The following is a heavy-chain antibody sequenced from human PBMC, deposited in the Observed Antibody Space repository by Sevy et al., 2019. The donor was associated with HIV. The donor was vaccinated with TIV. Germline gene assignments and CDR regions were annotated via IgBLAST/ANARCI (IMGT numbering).Heavy chain of an antibody. Sequence: GGSLRLSCAASGFTFSSYWMSWVRQAPGKGLEWVANIKQDGSEKYYVDSVKGRFTISRDNAKNSLYLQMNGLRAEDTAVYYCARDRYYDYIWGSYREDYFDYWGQGTLVTVSS. V-gene: IGHV3-7*03. J-gene: IGHJ4*02. CDR3: ARDRYYDYIWGSYREDYFDY. D-gene: IGHD3-16*02. CDR2: IKQDGSEK. CDR1: GFTFSSYW.